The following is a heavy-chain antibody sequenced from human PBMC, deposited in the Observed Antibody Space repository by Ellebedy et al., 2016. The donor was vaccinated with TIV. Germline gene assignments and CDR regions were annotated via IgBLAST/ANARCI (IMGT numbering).Heavy chain of an antibody. CDR2: IYSGGST. D-gene: IGHD3-22*01. Sequence: GESLKISCAASGFTVSSNYMRWVRQAPGKGLEWVSVIYSGGSTYYADSVTGRFTISRDNSKNTLYLQMNSLRAEDTAVYYCAKDDYYASSGPFDYWGQGTLVTVSS. V-gene: IGHV3-53*01. J-gene: IGHJ4*02. CDR1: GFTVSSNY. CDR3: AKDDYYASSGPFDY.